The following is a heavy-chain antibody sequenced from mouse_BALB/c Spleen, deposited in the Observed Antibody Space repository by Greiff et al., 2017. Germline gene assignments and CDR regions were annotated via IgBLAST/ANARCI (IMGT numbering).Heavy chain of an antibody. CDR3: ARSLYGNYPAWFAY. CDR1: GDSITSGY. J-gene: IGHJ3*01. Sequence: EVQVVESGPSLVKPSQTLSLTCSVTGDSITSGYWNWIRKFPGNKLEYMGYISYSGSTYYNPSLKSRISITRDTSKNQYYLQLNSVTTEDTATYYCARSLYGNYPAWFAYWGQGTLVTVSA. D-gene: IGHD2-1*01. CDR2: ISYSGST. V-gene: IGHV3-8*02.